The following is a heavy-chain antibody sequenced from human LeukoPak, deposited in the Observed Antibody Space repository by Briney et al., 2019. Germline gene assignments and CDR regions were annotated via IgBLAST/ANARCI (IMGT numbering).Heavy chain of an antibody. Sequence: ASVKVSCKASGYTFTGYYMHWVRQAPGQGLEWMGWINPNSGGTDYAQKFQGRVTMTRDTSISTAYMELSRLRSDDTAVYYCARERQDVVVPAARNFDYWGQGTLVTVSS. CDR2: INPNSGGT. D-gene: IGHD2-2*01. J-gene: IGHJ4*02. V-gene: IGHV1-2*02. CDR1: GYTFTGYY. CDR3: ARERQDVVVPAARNFDY.